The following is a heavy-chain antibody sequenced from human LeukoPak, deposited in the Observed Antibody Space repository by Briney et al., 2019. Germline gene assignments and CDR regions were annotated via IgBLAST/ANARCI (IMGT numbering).Heavy chain of an antibody. V-gene: IGHV4-39*07. CDR1: GGSISSSSYY. CDR3: ARYAISTFDY. Sequence: KTSGTLSLTCTVSGGSISSSSYYWGWIRQPPGKGLEWIGSIYYSGSTNYNPSLKSRVTISVDTSKNQFSLKLSSVTAADTAVYYCARYAISTFDYWGQGTLVTVSS. D-gene: IGHD2-8*01. CDR2: IYYSGST. J-gene: IGHJ4*02.